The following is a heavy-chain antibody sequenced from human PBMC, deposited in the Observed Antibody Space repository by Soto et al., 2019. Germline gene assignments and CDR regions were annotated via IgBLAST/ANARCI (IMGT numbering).Heavy chain of an antibody. V-gene: IGHV3-30*09. CDR3: XXXXQPXFEY. Sequence: QVQLVESGGGVVQPGRSLRLSCAASGFSVSAYTVHWVRQAPGKGLEWVAVISSDGNHKYYTDSVKGRFAISRDTSTXXXXXXXXXXXXXXXXXXXXXXXXQPXFEYWGQGTLVTVSS. CDR1: GFSVSAYT. J-gene: IGHJ4*02. CDR2: ISSDGNHK.